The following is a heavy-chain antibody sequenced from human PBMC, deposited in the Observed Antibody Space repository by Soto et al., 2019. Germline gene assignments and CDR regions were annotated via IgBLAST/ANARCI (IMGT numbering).Heavy chain of an antibody. J-gene: IGHJ4*02. V-gene: IGHV1-46*01. CDR3: ARTSPTTYYFDC. CDR2: INPSGGST. Sequence: ASVKVSCKASGYTFTSYYMHWVRQAPGQGLEWMGIINPSGGSTSYAQKFQGRVTMTRDTSTSTVYMELSSLRSEDTAVYCCARTSPTTYYFDCWGQGTRVTVSS. CDR1: GYTFTSYY. D-gene: IGHD1-26*01.